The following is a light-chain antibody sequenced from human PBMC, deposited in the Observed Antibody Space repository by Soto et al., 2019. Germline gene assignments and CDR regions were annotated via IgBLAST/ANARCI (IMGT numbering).Light chain of an antibody. CDR3: QQYGGSPLYT. J-gene: IGKJ2*01. CDR2: GAS. CDR1: QSVSSSD. Sequence: EIVLTQSPGTLSLSPGDRATLSCRASQSVSSSDLAWYQQKPGQAPRLRIYGASTRATGIPDRFSGSGSGTDCTLTIRRLEPEVFAVDYCQQYGGSPLYTFGQGTKLEI. V-gene: IGKV3-20*01.